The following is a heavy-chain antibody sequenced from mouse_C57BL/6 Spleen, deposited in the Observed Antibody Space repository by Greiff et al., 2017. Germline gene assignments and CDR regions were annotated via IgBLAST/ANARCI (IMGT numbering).Heavy chain of an antibody. D-gene: IGHD2-4*01. Sequence: VQLQQSGPELVKPGASVKLSCKASGYTFTSYDINWVKQRPGQGLEWIGWIYPRDGSTKYNEKFKGKATLTVDTSSSTAYMELHSLTSEDSAVYFCARSGNDYDEAWFAYWGQGTLVTVSA. J-gene: IGHJ3*01. V-gene: IGHV1-85*01. CDR3: ARSGNDYDEAWFAY. CDR2: IYPRDGST. CDR1: GYTFTSYD.